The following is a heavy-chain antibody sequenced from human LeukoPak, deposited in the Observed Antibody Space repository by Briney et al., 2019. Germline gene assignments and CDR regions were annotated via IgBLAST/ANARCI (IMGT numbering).Heavy chain of an antibody. CDR2: INSDGSST. Sequence: GGSLGLSCAASGFTFSSYWMHWVRQAPGKGLVWVSRINSDGSSTSYADSVKGRFTISRDNAKNTLYLQMNSLRAEDTAVYYCARVVSRVAKAFDIWGQGTMVTVSS. J-gene: IGHJ3*02. D-gene: IGHD2-2*01. CDR1: GFTFSSYW. CDR3: ARVVSRVAKAFDI. V-gene: IGHV3-74*01.